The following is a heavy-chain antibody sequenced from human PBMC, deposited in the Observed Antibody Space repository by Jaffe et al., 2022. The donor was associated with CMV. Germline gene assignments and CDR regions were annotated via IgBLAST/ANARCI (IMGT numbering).Heavy chain of an antibody. CDR1: GYTLSGYG. CDR2: ISAYNGNT. CDR3: ASAGYNSGWYNPTSYYGMDV. D-gene: IGHD6-19*01. V-gene: IGHV1-18*01. Sequence: QVQLVQSGAEVKEPGASVKVSCKASGYTLSGYGISWVRQAPGQGLEWMGWISAYNGNTYYAENLQGTVTMTIDTSTSTAYMELRSLRSDDTAVYYCASAGYNSGWYNPTSYYGMDVWGQGTTVTVSS. J-gene: IGHJ6*02.